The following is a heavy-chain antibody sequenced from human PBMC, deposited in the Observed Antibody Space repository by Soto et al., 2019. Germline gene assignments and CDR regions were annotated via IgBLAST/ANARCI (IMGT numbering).Heavy chain of an antibody. J-gene: IGHJ4*02. Sequence: QVQLVQYGAEVKKPGSSVKVSCRASGVTLKTFAITWVRQAPGQCLEWVGGIIPIHAKADYAQKFQCRFTITADEATDTASMELRSLKSEDTAVYYCARALYSGSYFTPLAYWGQGTLVTVSS. CDR3: ARALYSGSYFTPLAY. CDR1: GVTLKTFA. D-gene: IGHD1-26*01. CDR2: IIPIHAKA. V-gene: IGHV1-69*01.